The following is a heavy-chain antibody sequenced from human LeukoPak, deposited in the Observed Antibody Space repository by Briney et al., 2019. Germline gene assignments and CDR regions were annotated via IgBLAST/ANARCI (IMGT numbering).Heavy chain of an antibody. CDR2: ISGSGGST. V-gene: IGHV3-23*01. D-gene: IGHD5-12*01. CDR1: EFTFSSYA. Sequence: GGSLRLSCAASEFTFSSYAMSWVRQAPGKGLEWVSTISGSGGSTYYAESVKGRFTISRDNNKNTLYLQMNSLRAEDTAVYYCARAGSGYEDGFDYWGQGTLVTVSS. J-gene: IGHJ4*02. CDR3: ARAGSGYEDGFDY.